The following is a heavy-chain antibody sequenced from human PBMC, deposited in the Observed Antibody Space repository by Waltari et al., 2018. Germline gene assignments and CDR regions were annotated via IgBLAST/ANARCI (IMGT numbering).Heavy chain of an antibody. CDR1: GGTFSSYA. CDR2: IIPIVGVA. Sequence: QVQLVKSGAEMKKPGSSVKVSCKDSGGTFSSYACSWVRQAPGQGLEWMGGIIPIVGVATYAQKFQDRVTIVADESTSTVYMEVRSLTSEDTAMYYCARVWGSMTPVTTLDHWGQGTLVSVSS. CDR3: ARVWGSMTPVTTLDH. J-gene: IGHJ4*02. D-gene: IGHD4-17*01. V-gene: IGHV1-69*12.